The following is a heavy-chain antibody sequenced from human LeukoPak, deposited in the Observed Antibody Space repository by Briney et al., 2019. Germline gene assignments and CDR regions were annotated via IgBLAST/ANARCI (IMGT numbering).Heavy chain of an antibody. J-gene: IGHJ4*02. V-gene: IGHV4-34*01. Sequence: SETLSLTCAVYGGSFSGYYWSWIRQPPGKGLEWIGEINHSGSTNYNPSLKSRVTISVDTSKNQFSLKLSSVTAADTAVYYCARGAREVSPYYDFWSALRADYWGQGTLVTVSS. D-gene: IGHD3-3*01. CDR3: ARGAREVSPYYDFWSALRADY. CDR2: INHSGST. CDR1: GGSFSGYY.